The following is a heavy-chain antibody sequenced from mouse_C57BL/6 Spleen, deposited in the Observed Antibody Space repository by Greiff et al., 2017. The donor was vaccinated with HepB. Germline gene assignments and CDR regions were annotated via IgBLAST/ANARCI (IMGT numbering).Heavy chain of an antibody. Sequence: EVMLVESGEGLVKPGGSLKLSCAASGFTFSSYAMSWVRQTPEKRLEWVAYISSGGDYIYYADTVKGRFTISRDNARNTLYLQMSSLKSEDTAMYYCTGNPTAQATLDYWGQGTTLTVSS. CDR2: ISSGGDYI. D-gene: IGHD3-2*02. V-gene: IGHV5-9-1*02. CDR3: TGNPTAQATLDY. CDR1: GFTFSSYA. J-gene: IGHJ2*01.